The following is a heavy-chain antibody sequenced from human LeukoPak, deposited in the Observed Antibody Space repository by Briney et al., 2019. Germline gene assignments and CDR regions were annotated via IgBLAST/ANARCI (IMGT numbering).Heavy chain of an antibody. CDR2: IKQDGSEK. J-gene: IGHJ4*02. V-gene: IGHV3-7*01. CDR1: GFTFSSYW. D-gene: IGHD3-22*01. Sequence: GGSLRLSCAASGFTFSSYWMSWVRQAPGKGLEWVANIKQDGSEKYYVDSVKGRLTISRDNAKNLLYLQMNSLRAEDTAVYYCARAGEDSRGYYRGFDYWGQGTLVTVSS. CDR3: ARAGEDSRGYYRGFDY.